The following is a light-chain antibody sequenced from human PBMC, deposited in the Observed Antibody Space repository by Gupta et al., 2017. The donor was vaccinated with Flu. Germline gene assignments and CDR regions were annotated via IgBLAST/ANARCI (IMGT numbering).Light chain of an antibody. J-gene: IGLJ1*01. V-gene: IGLV2-14*01. CDR1: NNDIGAYPY. Sequence: QSALTQPVSVSGSPGQSISISCTGTNNDIGAYPYVSWYQQHPGTAPKLMIYQVSYRPSGVSNRFSGSKSGNTASLTISGLQAEDEADYYCSAYTSSAIYVFGTGTKVTVL. CDR3: SAYTSSAIYV. CDR2: QVS.